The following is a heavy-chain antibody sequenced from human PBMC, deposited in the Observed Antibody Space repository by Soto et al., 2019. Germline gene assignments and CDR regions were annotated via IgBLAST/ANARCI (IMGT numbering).Heavy chain of an antibody. CDR2: ISGSGGST. J-gene: IGHJ3*02. V-gene: IGHV3-23*01. CDR3: AKDSGRSPMVRGVIITPDTFDI. CDR1: GFTFSSYA. Sequence: GGSLRLSCAASGFTFSSYAMSWVRQAPGKGLEWVSAISGSGGSTYYADSVKGRFTISRDNSKNTLYLQMNSLRAEDTAVYYCAKDSGRSPMVRGVIITPDTFDIWGQGTMVTVSS. D-gene: IGHD3-10*01.